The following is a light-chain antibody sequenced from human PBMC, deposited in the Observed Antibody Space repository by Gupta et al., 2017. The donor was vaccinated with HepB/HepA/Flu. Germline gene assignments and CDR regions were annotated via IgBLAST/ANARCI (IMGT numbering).Light chain of an antibody. CDR3: QAWDSSTHVV. Sequence: SYDLPPPLSVSVCPVQTAGFPCSGDKLGDKYACWYQQKPGQSPVLVIYQDSKRPSGIPERFSGSNSGNTATLTISGTQAMDEADYYCQAWDSSTHVVFGGGTKLTVL. CDR2: QDS. J-gene: IGLJ2*01. V-gene: IGLV3-1*01. CDR1: KLGDKY.